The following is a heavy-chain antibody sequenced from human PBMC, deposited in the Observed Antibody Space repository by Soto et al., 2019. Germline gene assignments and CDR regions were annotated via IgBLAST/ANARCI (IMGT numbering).Heavy chain of an antibody. Sequence: ASVKVYCKASGYTFTSYGISWVRQAPGQVLEWMGWISAYNGNTNYAQKLQGRVTMTTDTSTSTAYMELRSLRSDDTAVYYCARDRSSSSVPAAIEDWFDPWGQGTLVTVSS. CDR3: ARDRSSSSVPAAIEDWFDP. CDR2: ISAYNGNT. J-gene: IGHJ5*02. D-gene: IGHD2-2*01. CDR1: GYTFTSYG. V-gene: IGHV1-18*04.